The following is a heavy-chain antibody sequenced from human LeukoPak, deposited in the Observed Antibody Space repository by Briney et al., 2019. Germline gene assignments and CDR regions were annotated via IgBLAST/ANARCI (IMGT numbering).Heavy chain of an antibody. CDR1: GGSISSYY. J-gene: IGHJ2*01. CDR2: IYYSGST. V-gene: IGHV4-59*06. Sequence: PSETLSLTCTVSGGSISSYYWSWIRQHPGKGLEWIGYIYYSGSTYYNPSLKSRDTISVDTSKNQFSLKLSSVTAADTAVYYCARDREDYESYWYFDLWGRGTLVTVSS. CDR3: ARDREDYESYWYFDL. D-gene: IGHD3-22*01.